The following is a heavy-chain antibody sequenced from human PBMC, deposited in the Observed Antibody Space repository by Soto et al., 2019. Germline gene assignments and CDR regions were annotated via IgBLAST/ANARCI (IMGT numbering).Heavy chain of an antibody. CDR2: IYYSGST. CDR1: GGSISSSSYY. CDR3: ARRIAAAGIYYFDY. D-gene: IGHD6-13*01. Sequence: PSETLSLTCTVSGGSISSSSYYWVLIRQPPGKGLEWIGSIYYSGSTYYNPSLKSRVTISVDTSKNQFSLKLSSVTAADTAVYYCARRIAAAGIYYFDYWGQGTLVTVSS. J-gene: IGHJ4*02. V-gene: IGHV4-39*01.